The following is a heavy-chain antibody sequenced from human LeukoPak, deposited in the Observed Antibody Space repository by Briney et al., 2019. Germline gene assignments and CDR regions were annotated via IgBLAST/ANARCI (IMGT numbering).Heavy chain of an antibody. J-gene: IGHJ4*02. CDR2: IYYSGST. V-gene: IGHV4-39*01. CDR3: ARHYYDSSGYDY. CDR1: GGSISSSSYY. D-gene: IGHD3-22*01. Sequence: SETLSLTCTVSGGSISSSSYYWGWIRQPPGKGLEWIGSIYYSGSTYYNPSLKSRVTISVDTSKNQLSLKLSSVTAADTAVYYCARHYYDSSGYDYWGQGTLVTVSS.